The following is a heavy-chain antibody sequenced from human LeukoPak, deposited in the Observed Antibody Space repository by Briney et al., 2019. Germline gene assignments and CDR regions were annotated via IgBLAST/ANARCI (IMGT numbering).Heavy chain of an antibody. CDR1: GFTFSSYG. J-gene: IGHJ6*03. CDR2: ISSSSSYI. V-gene: IGHV3-21*01. Sequence: GGSLRLSCAASGFTFSSYGMNWVRQAPGKGLEWVSSISSSSSYIYYADSVKGRFTISRDNAKNSLYLQMNSLRAEDTAVYYCARDPYYDILTGYYKGNYMDVWGKGTTVTISS. D-gene: IGHD3-9*01. CDR3: ARDPYYDILTGYYKGNYMDV.